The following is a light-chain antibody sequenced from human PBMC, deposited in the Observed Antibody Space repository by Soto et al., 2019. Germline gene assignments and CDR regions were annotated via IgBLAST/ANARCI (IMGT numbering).Light chain of an antibody. CDR3: QRYNSNSRT. CDR1: QDIYSW. CDR2: DAS. J-gene: IGKJ1*01. Sequence: DIQLTQSPSTLSASVGDRVTITCRASQDIYSWVAWYQQKPGKAPKFLIYDASILQSGVPSRFSGSGSGTEFTLTSSSLQPDDFATYYCQRYNSNSRTFGQGTRVDFK. V-gene: IGKV1-5*01.